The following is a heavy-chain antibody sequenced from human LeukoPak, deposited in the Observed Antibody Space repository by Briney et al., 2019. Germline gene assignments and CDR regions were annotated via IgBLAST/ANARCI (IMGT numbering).Heavy chain of an antibody. CDR1: GYSFTSYW. CDR2: IYPGDSDT. Sequence: GESLKISCKGSGYSFTSYWIGWVRQMPGKGLEWMGIIYPGDSDTRYSPSFQGQVTISADKSISTAYLQWSSLKASDTVMYYCARGGLYCGGDCYSGYYYGMDVWGQGTTVTVSS. V-gene: IGHV5-51*01. J-gene: IGHJ6*02. D-gene: IGHD2-21*02. CDR3: ARGGLYCGGDCYSGYYYGMDV.